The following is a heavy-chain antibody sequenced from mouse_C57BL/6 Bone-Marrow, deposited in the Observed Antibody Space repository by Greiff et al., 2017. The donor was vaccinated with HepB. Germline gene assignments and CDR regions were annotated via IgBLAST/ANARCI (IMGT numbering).Heavy chain of an antibody. CDR1: GFTFSDYG. J-gene: IGHJ4*01. V-gene: IGHV5-15*01. CDR2: ISNLAYSI. CDR3: ARDGYYDYAMDY. D-gene: IGHD2-3*01. Sequence: EVKLVDSGGGLVQPGGSLKLSCAASGFTFSDYGMAWVRQAPRKGPEWVAFISNLAYSIYYADTVTGRFTISRENAKNTLYLEMSSLRSEDTAMYYCARDGYYDYAMDYWGQGTSVTVSS.